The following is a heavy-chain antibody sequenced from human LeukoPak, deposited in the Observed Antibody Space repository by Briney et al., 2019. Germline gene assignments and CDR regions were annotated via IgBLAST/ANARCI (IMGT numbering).Heavy chain of an antibody. Sequence: GGSLRLSCAASGFTFSSYAMRWVRQAPGKGLEWVSAISGSGGSTYYADSVKGRFTISRDNPKNTLYLQMNSLRAEDTAVYYCAKVPTTVTIKANDYWGQGTLVTVSS. V-gene: IGHV3-23*01. J-gene: IGHJ4*02. D-gene: IGHD4-17*01. CDR1: GFTFSSYA. CDR2: ISGSGGST. CDR3: AKVPTTVTIKANDY.